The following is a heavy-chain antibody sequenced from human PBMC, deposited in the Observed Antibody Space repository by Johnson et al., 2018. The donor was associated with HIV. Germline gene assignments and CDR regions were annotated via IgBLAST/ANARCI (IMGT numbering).Heavy chain of an antibody. CDR3: AREIIAAADDI. CDR1: GFTFSDYY. D-gene: IGHD6-13*01. CDR2: ISSSGSTI. J-gene: IGHJ3*02. Sequence: QVQLVESGGGLVQPGGSLRLSCAASGFTFSDYYMSWIRQAPGKGLEWDSSISSSGSTIYYADSVKGRFTISRDNAKNTLYLQMNSLRAEDTAVYYCAREIIAAADDIWGQGTMVTVSS. V-gene: IGHV3-11*04.